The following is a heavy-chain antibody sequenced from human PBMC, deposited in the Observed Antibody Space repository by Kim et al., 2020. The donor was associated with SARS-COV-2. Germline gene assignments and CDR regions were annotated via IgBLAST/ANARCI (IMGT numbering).Heavy chain of an antibody. V-gene: IGHV4-39*01. J-gene: IGHJ4*02. CDR3: ARWGGWAVAGTSNDY. Sequence: SETLSLTCTVSGGSISSSSYYWGWIRQPPGKGLEWIGSIYYSGSTYYNPSLKSRVTISVDTSKNQFSLKLSSVTAADTAVYYCARWGGWAVAGTSNDYWGQGTLVTISS. CDR1: GGSISSSSYY. CDR2: IYYSGST. D-gene: IGHD6-19*01.